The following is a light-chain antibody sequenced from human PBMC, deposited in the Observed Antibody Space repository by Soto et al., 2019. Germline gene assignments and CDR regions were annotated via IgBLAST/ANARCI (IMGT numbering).Light chain of an antibody. CDR1: PSVTSY. J-gene: IGKJ1*01. CDR3: QQRSNWPAGT. CDR2: DAS. Sequence: EIVLTQSPATLSLSPGERATLSCRASPSVTSYLAWYQQNPGQAPMLLIYDASTRATGIPARFSGSGSGTDFTLTIRSLESEDFAVYYCQQRSNWPAGTFGQGTKVDIK. V-gene: IGKV3-11*01.